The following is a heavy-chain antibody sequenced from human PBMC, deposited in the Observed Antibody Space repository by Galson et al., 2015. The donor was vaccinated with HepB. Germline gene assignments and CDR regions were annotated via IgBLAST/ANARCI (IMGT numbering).Heavy chain of an antibody. Sequence: SLRLSCVASGFTFSNAWMTWVRRAPRKGLEGVGRIKSENDGGTTDYAAHVTGRFTIARADSKNTLFLQINSRKTEDTVVYYCDRVDLAASVHLPPYYVFYMDVWGKGTTVTVSS. J-gene: IGHJ6*03. CDR1: GFTFSNAW. D-gene: IGHD6-13*01. CDR3: DRVDLAASVHLPPYYVFYMDV. CDR2: IKSENDGGTT. V-gene: IGHV3-15*01.